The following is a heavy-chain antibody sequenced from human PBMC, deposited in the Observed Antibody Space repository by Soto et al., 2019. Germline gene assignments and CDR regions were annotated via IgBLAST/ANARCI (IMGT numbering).Heavy chain of an antibody. CDR2: IWYDGSNK. V-gene: IGHV3-33*01. CDR1: GFTFSSYG. D-gene: IGHD3-22*01. CDR3: ARDDYYYDSSGIIGDYYYGMDV. J-gene: IGHJ6*02. Sequence: GGSLRLSCAASGFTFSSYGMHWVRQAPGKGLEWVAVIWYDGSNKYYADSVKGRFTISRDNSKNTLYLQMNSLRAEDTAVYYCARDDYYYDSSGIIGDYYYGMDVWGQGTKVTVSS.